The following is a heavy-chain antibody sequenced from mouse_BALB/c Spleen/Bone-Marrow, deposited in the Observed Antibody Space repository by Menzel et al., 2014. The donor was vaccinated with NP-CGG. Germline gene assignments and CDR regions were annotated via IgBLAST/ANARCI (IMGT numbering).Heavy chain of an antibody. J-gene: IGHJ2*01. V-gene: IGHV7-3*02. CDR2: IRNKPNGYTT. D-gene: IGHD1-1*01. CDR3: TRDMGLLRFDY. Sequence: EVKLEESGGGLVQPGGSLRLSCATSGFTFTDYYMSWVRQPPGKALEWLGFIRNKPNGYTTEYSASVKGRFTISRDNSQSILYLQMNTLRVEDSATYYCTRDMGLLRFDYWGQGTTLTGSS. CDR1: GFTFTDYY.